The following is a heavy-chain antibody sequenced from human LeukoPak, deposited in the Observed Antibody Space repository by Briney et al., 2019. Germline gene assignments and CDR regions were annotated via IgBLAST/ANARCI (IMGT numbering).Heavy chain of an antibody. CDR3: ARGPPIPLIDREYYFDY. CDR1: GFTVSSNY. J-gene: IGHJ4*02. Sequence: SGGSLRLSCAASGFTVSSNYMSWVRQAPGKGLEWVSVIYSGGSTYYADSVKCRFTISRDNSKNTLYLQMNSLRAEDTAVYYCARGPPIPLIDREYYFDYWGQGTLVTVSS. CDR2: IYSGGST. V-gene: IGHV3-66*01.